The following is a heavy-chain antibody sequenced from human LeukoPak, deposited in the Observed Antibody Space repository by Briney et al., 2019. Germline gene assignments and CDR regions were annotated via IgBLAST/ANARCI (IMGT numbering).Heavy chain of an antibody. D-gene: IGHD3-10*01. CDR1: GYTFTSYW. V-gene: IGHV5-51*01. Sequence: GESLKISCKGSGYTFTSYWIGWVRQMPGKGLEWMGLRNPADSDTRYSPSFQGQVTISVDKSISTTYLEWSSLKASGTAMYYCARQTERVRGVITFDYWGQGTLVTVSS. CDR3: ARQTERVRGVITFDY. CDR2: RNPADSDT. J-gene: IGHJ4*02.